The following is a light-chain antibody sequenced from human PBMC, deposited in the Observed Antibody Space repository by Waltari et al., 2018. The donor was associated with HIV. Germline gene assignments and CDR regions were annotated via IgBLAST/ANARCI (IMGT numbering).Light chain of an antibody. V-gene: IGKV1-9*01. CDR2: AAS. CDR3: QQLNTYPPDT. CDR1: EDINEF. Sequence: IQLTQSPSFLSASIGYRVTITLLSSEDINEFLAWYQQKPGVAPKLLIYAASTLEDEVPSRFSGSGSGTDFTLTISSLQPEDFATYFCQQLNTYPPDTFGPGTKLEI. J-gene: IGKJ2*01.